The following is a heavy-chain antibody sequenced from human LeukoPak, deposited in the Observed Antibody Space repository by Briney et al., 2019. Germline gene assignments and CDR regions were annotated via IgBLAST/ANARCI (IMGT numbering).Heavy chain of an antibody. J-gene: IGHJ5*02. CDR1: GGSISSYY. D-gene: IGHD5-18*01. Sequence: SETLSLTCTVSGGSISSYYWSWIRQPPGKGLEWIGHIYYSGSTNYNPSLKSRVTISVDTSKNQFSLKLSSVTAADTAVYYCARGTAMSRFDPWGQGTLVTVSS. CDR3: ARGTAMSRFDP. CDR2: IYYSGST. V-gene: IGHV4-59*08.